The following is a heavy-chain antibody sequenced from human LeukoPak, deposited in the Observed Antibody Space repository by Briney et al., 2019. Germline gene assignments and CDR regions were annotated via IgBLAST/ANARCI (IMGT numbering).Heavy chain of an antibody. CDR3: ARDRSYYYDSSGYLFFDY. Sequence: SETLSLTCAVYGGSFSGYYWSWIRQPPGKGLEWIGEINHSGSTNYNPSLKSRVTISVDTSKNQFSLKLSSVTAADTAVYYCARDRSYYYDSSGYLFFDYWGQGTLVTVSS. J-gene: IGHJ4*02. D-gene: IGHD3-22*01. CDR2: INHSGST. CDR1: GGSFSGYY. V-gene: IGHV4-34*01.